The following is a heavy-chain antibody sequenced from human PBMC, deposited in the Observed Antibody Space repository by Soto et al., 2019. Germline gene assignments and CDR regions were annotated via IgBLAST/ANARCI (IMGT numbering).Heavy chain of an antibody. CDR1: GGSISSGGYS. J-gene: IGHJ4*02. CDR2: IYHSGST. D-gene: IGHD4-17*01. CDR3: ARGNFGYGGNSFDY. Sequence: TLSLTCAVSGGSISSGGYSWSWIRQPPGKGLEWIGYIYHSGSTYYNPSLKSRVTISVDRSKNQFSLKLSSVTAADTAVYYCARGNFGYGGNSFDYWGQGTLVTVSS. V-gene: IGHV4-30-2*01.